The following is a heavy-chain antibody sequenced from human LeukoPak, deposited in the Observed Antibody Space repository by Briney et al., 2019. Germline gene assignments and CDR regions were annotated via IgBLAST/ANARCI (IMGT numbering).Heavy chain of an antibody. J-gene: IGHJ5*02. CDR2: INHSGST. Sequence: SSETLSLTCAIYGGSFSAYYWNWIRQPPGKGLEWIGEINHSGSTNYNPSLKSRVTISVDTSKNQFSLKLSSVTAADTAVYYCARDQGSYDLGSWFDPWGQGTLVTVSS. CDR1: GGSFSAYY. V-gene: IGHV4-34*01. CDR3: ARDQGSYDLGSWFDP. D-gene: IGHD5-12*01.